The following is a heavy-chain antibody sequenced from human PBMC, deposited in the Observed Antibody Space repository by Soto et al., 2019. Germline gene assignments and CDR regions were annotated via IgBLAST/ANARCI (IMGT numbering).Heavy chain of an antibody. D-gene: IGHD2-2*01. Sequence: KASETLSLTCAVNGGSFRGYYWTWIRQTPGKGLEWIGEIHHSGRTNYNPSLKRRVSISADTSKTQFSLNLTSVTAADTAVYYCARGECSSNYCFTRWALDIWGQGTVVTVSS. CDR2: IHHSGRT. V-gene: IGHV4-34*01. CDR3: ARGECSSNYCFTRWALDI. J-gene: IGHJ3*02. CDR1: GGSFRGYY.